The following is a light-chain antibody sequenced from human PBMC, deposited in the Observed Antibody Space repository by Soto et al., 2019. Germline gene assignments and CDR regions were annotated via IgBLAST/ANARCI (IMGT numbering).Light chain of an antibody. Sequence: DIQMTQSPSSLSASVGDRVTITCRASQSISNYLNWYQQKPGKAPNLLIYDAASLQSEVPSRFRGRGSGTDFTLTISSLQPEDFATYYCRQSYRTRRGTLGQRTKLEIK. J-gene: IGKJ2*01. V-gene: IGKV1-39*01. CDR3: RQSYRTRRGT. CDR1: QSISNY. CDR2: DAA.